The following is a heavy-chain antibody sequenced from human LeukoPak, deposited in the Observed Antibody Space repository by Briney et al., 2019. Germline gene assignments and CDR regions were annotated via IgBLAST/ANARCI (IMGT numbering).Heavy chain of an antibody. CDR3: AREGYSSIWYPRRYFDL. J-gene: IGHJ2*01. V-gene: IGHV1-18*04. Sequence: ASVKVSCKASGYTSTSYGISWVRQAPGQGLEWMGWISTYNGNTNYAQKFQGRVTMTTDTSTSTAYMELRSLRSDDTAIYYCAREGYSSIWYPRRYFDLWGRGTLVTVSS. CDR1: GYTSTSYG. CDR2: ISTYNGNT. D-gene: IGHD6-13*01.